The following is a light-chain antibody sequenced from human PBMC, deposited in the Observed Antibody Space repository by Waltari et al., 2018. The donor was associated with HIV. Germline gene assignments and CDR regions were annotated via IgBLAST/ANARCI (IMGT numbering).Light chain of an antibody. CDR3: CSYAGSSTHV. Sequence: QSALTQPASVSGSPGQSITISCTGTSSDVGSYNVVSWYQQHPGKAPKLMIYEVNKRPAGVSNRFSGSKSGNTASLTISGLQDEDEADYHCCSYAGSSTHVFGTGTKVTVL. CDR1: SSDVGSYNV. CDR2: EVN. J-gene: IGLJ1*01. V-gene: IGLV2-23*02.